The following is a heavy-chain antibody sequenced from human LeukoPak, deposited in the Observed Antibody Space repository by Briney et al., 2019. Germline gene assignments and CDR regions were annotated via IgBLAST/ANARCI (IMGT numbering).Heavy chain of an antibody. CDR1: GYNFTSYW. Sequence: GESLKISCKGSGYNFTSYWIGWVRQLPGKGLEWMGIIYPGDSDTRDSPSFQGQVTISADKSISTAYLQWSSLKASDTAMYYCATSVEMATTFDYWGQGTLVTVSS. D-gene: IGHD5-24*01. V-gene: IGHV5-51*01. CDR2: IYPGDSDT. J-gene: IGHJ4*02. CDR3: ATSVEMATTFDY.